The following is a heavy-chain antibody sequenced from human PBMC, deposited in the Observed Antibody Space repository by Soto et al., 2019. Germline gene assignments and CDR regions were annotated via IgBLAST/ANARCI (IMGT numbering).Heavy chain of an antibody. CDR2: ISGSGGST. CDR3: AKDPPSASMVRGNGFAP. Sequence: GGSLRLSCAASGFTFSSYAMSWVRQAPGKGLEWVSAISGSGGSTYYADSVKGRFTISRDNSKNTLYLQMNSLRAEDTAVYYCAKDPPSASMVRGNGFAPWGQGTLVTVPS. CDR1: GFTFSSYA. J-gene: IGHJ5*02. V-gene: IGHV3-23*01. D-gene: IGHD3-10*01.